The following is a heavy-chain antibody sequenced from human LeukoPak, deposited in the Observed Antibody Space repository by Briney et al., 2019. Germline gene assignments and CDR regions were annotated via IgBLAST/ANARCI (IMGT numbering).Heavy chain of an antibody. CDR1: GFTFSSYW. D-gene: IGHD3-10*01. Sequence: GGSLRLSCAASGFTFSSYWMHWVRQAPGKGLVWVSHINSDGSSTSYADSVKGRFTISRDNAKNSLYLQMNSLRDEDTAVYYCARDRERITMVRGVIINAFDIWGQGTMVTVSS. J-gene: IGHJ3*02. CDR3: ARDRERITMVRGVIINAFDI. V-gene: IGHV3-74*01. CDR2: INSDGSST.